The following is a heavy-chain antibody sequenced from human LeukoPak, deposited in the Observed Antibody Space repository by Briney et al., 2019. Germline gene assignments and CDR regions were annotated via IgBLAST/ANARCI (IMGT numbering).Heavy chain of an antibody. D-gene: IGHD1-26*01. J-gene: IGHJ3*02. V-gene: IGHV3-64*01. Sequence: GGSLRLSCAASGFTVRSYGIHWVRQAPGKGLEYVSAISANEGSTYYANSVKGRFTISRDTYKNTLYLQMGSLRAEDMAVYYCAREGRNDAFDIWGQGTMVTVSS. CDR1: GFTVRSYG. CDR2: ISANEGST. CDR3: AREGRNDAFDI.